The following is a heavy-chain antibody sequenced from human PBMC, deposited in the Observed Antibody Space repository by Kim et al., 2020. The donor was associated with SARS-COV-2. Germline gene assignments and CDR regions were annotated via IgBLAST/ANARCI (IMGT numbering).Heavy chain of an antibody. D-gene: IGHD3-22*01. Sequence: GGSLRLSCAASGFTFSGSAMHWVRQASGKGLEWVGRIRSKANSYATAYAASVKGRFTISRDDSKNTAYLQMNSLKTEDTAVYYCTRTDYYDSSWEFDPWGQGTLVTVSS. CDR3: TRTDYYDSSWEFDP. J-gene: IGHJ5*02. CDR2: IRSKANSYAT. V-gene: IGHV3-73*01. CDR1: GFTFSGSA.